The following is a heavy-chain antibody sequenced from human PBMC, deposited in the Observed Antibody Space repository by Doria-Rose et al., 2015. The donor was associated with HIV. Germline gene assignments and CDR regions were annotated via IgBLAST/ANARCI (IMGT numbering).Heavy chain of an antibody. CDR2: ILSDDER. V-gene: IGHV2-26*01. J-gene: IGHJ4*02. Sequence: QESGPVLGKPTEILTLTCTVSGVSLSSPGMGVSWIRQPPGKALEWLAKILSDDERSYKTSLKSRLTISRGTSKSQVVLTMTDMDPVDTATYYCARIKSSRWYHKYYFDFWGQGTLVIVSA. CDR3: ARIKSSRWYHKYYFDF. D-gene: IGHD6-13*01. CDR1: GVSLSSPGMG.